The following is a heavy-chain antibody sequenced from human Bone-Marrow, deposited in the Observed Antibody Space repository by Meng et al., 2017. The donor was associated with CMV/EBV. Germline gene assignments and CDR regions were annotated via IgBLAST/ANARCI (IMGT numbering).Heavy chain of an antibody. Sequence: SVKVSCKASGYTFTGYYMHWVRQASGQGLEWMGGIIPVFGTANFAQKFQGRLTITTDESTSTAYMELSSLTSDDTAVYFCVRGVPYDAFDIWGQGTVVTVSS. CDR3: VRGVPYDAFDI. J-gene: IGHJ3*02. CDR1: GYTFTGYY. V-gene: IGHV1-69*05. D-gene: IGHD3-10*01. CDR2: IIPVFGTA.